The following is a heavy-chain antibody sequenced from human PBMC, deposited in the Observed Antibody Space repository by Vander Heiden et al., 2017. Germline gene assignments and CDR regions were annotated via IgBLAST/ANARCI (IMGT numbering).Heavy chain of an antibody. Sequence: QVQLVESGGGVVQPGRSLRLSCAGSGFNFSRYGMHWVRQAPGKGLEWVAVIWYDGSNKYYADSVKGRFTISRGNSKNTLYLQMNSLRAEDTAVYYCARARGYEGYYYYYGMDVWGQGTTVTVSS. CDR3: ARARGYEGYYYYYGMDV. V-gene: IGHV3-33*01. CDR2: IWYDGSNK. D-gene: IGHD2-2*01. J-gene: IGHJ6*02. CDR1: GFNFSRYG.